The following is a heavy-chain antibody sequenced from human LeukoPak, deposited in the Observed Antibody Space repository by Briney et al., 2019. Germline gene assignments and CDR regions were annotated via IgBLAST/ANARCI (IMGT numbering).Heavy chain of an antibody. J-gene: IGHJ4*02. D-gene: IGHD5-24*01. CDR1: GGSISSSHW. Sequence: SETLSLTCAVSGGSISSSHWWSWVRQPPGKGLEWIGYIYYSGSSNYNPSLKSRVTISVDTSKNQISLKLSSVTAADTAVYYCARANRYNLYFDYWGQGTLVTVSS. CDR2: IYYSGSS. CDR3: ARANRYNLYFDY. V-gene: IGHV4-4*02.